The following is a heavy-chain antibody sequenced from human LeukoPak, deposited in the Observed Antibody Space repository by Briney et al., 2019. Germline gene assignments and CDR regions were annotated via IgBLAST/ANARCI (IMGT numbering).Heavy chain of an antibody. Sequence: ASVKVSCRASEDIFTSYYLHWVRQAPGHALEWMGIINPRTGSTTYAQKFQGRVTMTRDTSMSTVYMQLSSLRSDDTAIYYCARSTDGYSGNYYSGWGPGTTVIVSS. CDR1: EDIFTSYY. CDR2: INPRTGST. D-gene: IGHD5-24*01. V-gene: IGHV1-46*01. J-gene: IGHJ6*02. CDR3: ARSTDGYSGNYYSG.